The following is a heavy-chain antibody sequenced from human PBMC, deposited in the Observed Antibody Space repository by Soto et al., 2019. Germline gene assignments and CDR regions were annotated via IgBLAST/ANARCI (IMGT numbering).Heavy chain of an antibody. J-gene: IGHJ5*02. CDR1: GGSISSYY. CDR3: ARDRGDGYSYNWFDP. V-gene: IGHV4-59*01. Sequence: LSLTCTVSGGSISSYYWSWIRQPPGKGLEWIGYIYYSGSTNYNPSLKSRVTISVDTSKNQFSLKLSSVTAADTAVYYCARDRGDGYSYNWFDPWGQGTLVTVSS. D-gene: IGHD5-18*01. CDR2: IYYSGST.